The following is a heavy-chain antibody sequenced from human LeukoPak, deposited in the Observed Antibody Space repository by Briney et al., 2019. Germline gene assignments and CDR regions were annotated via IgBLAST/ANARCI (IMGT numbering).Heavy chain of an antibody. Sequence: SETLSLTCTVSGGSISSSSYYWGWIRQPPGKGLEWIGSIYYSGSTYYNPSLKSRVTISVDTSKNQFSLKLSSVTAADTAMYYCARVSGYDWESFYDYWAQGSLVTVSS. CDR3: ARVSGYDWESFYDY. CDR2: IYYSGST. D-gene: IGHD5-12*01. V-gene: IGHV4-39*07. J-gene: IGHJ4*02. CDR1: GGSISSSSYY.